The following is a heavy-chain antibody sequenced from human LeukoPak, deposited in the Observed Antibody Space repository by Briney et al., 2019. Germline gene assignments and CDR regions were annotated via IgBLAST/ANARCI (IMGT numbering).Heavy chain of an antibody. CDR1: GGSISSSNW. CDR3: ARDKSHTMVRGVSWFDP. J-gene: IGHJ5*02. CDR2: GDHSGST. Sequence: SGTLSLTCAVSGGSISSSNWWSWVRQPPGKGLEWIGEGDHSGSTNYNPSLKRRVTISVDNSKNQSSLKLSSVTAADTAVYDCARDKSHTMVRGVSWFDPWGQGTLVTVSS. D-gene: IGHD3-10*01. V-gene: IGHV4-4*02.